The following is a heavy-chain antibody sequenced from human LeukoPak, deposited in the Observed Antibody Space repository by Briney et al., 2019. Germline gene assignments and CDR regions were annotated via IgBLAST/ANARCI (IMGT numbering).Heavy chain of an antibody. CDR3: AKDRYGDSGGYFDL. CDR2: ISGTGGRI. J-gene: IGHJ2*01. V-gene: IGHV3-23*01. CDR1: GLTFSSYA. Sequence: GASLRLSCAPSGLTFSSYAMSWVRQAPGKGLEWVSAISGTGGRIYYGDSVKGRFTISRDNSKNTLYLQMNSLGAEDTAIYYCAKDRYGDSGGYFDLWGRGTLVTVSS. D-gene: IGHD4-17*01.